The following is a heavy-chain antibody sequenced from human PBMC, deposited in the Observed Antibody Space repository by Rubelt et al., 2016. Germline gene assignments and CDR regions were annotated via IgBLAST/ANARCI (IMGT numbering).Heavy chain of an antibody. CDR3: ARRGTDCSSSSCYNWFDP. D-gene: IGHD2-2*01. Sequence: QVQLQESGPGLVKASETLSLTCTLSGGSISGYYWNWIRQPPGKGLEWIGYISYGGSTNYNPSLNSRVTISVDTPKTLLSLKVRSVTAVKTPVYYCARRGTDCSSSSCYNWFDPWGQGTLVTVSS. CDR1: GGSISGYY. J-gene: IGHJ5*02. V-gene: IGHV4-59*01. CDR2: ISYGGST.